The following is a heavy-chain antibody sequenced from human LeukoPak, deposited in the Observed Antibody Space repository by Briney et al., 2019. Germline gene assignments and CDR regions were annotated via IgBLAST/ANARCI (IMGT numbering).Heavy chain of an antibody. D-gene: IGHD6-19*01. CDR3: ARGRAVAGGYYYYGMDV. J-gene: IGHJ6*04. V-gene: IGHV1-2*04. CDR1: GYTFTGYY. Sequence: ASVKVSCKASGYTFTGYYMHWVRQAPGQGLEWMGWINPNSGGTNYAQKFQGWVTMTRDTSISTAYMELSRLRSDDTAVYYCARGRAVAGGYYYYGMDVWGKGTTVTVSS. CDR2: INPNSGGT.